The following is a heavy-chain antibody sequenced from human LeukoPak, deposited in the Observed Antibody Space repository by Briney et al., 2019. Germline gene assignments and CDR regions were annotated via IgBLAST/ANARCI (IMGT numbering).Heavy chain of an antibody. V-gene: IGHV3-30*02. CDR1: VFTFSSYV. J-gene: IGHJ3*02. CDR2: IRYDGSTK. D-gene: IGHD6-19*01. Sequence: VGSLRLSCAASVFTFSSYVIHWVRQAPGKGLEGLAFIRYDGSTKYYADSVKGRFTISRDNSKNTLYLQMNSLRAEDTAVYYCAKVLAVAAFDAFDIWGQGTMVTVSS. CDR3: AKVLAVAAFDAFDI.